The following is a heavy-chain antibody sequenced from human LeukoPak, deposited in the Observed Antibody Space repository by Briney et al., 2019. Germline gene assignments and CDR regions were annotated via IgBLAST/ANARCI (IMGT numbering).Heavy chain of an antibody. CDR3: AKLPDTYYFDY. D-gene: IGHD5-18*01. J-gene: IGHJ4*02. CDR2: ISFDGSKT. Sequence: GGSLRLSCAASGFTLSSYGIHWVRQAPGKGLECVALISFDGSKTDYADSVKGRFTISRDNSKNTLYLQMNSLRAEDTAVYYCAKLPDTYYFDYWGQGTLVTVSS. V-gene: IGHV3-30*18. CDR1: GFTLSSYG.